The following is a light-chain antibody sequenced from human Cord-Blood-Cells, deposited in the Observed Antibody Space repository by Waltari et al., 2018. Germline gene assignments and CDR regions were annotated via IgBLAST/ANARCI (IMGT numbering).Light chain of an antibody. CDR1: QSLLHINGYNY. J-gene: IGKJ1*01. Sequence: DIVMTQSPLSLPVTPGEPASISCRSSQSLLHINGYNYLDWYLQKPGQSPQLLIYLGSNRASGVPDRFSGSGSGTDFTLKISRVEAEDVGVYYYMQALQTPTFGQGTKVEIK. V-gene: IGKV2-28*01. CDR3: MQALQTPT. CDR2: LGS.